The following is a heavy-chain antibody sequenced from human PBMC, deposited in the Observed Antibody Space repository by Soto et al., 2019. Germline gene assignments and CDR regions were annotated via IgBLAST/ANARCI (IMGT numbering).Heavy chain of an antibody. CDR1: GFTFSSYS. Sequence: LRLSCAAAGFTFSSYSMNWVRQAPGKGLEWVSSISSSSSYIYYADSVKGRFTISRDNAKNSLYLQMNSLRAEDTAVYYYASLHSSSSDNYYYYYGMDVWGQGTTVTVSS. J-gene: IGHJ6*02. V-gene: IGHV3-21*01. CDR2: ISSSSSYI. CDR3: ASLHSSSSDNYYYYYGMDV. D-gene: IGHD6-6*01.